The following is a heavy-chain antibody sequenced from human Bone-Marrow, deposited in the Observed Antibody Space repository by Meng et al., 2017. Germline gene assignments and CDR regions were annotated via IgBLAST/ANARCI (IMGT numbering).Heavy chain of an antibody. CDR3: ARDTQSRVVVTAIPFDY. Sequence: GGSLRLSCAASGFTFSSYGMHWVRQAPGKGLEWVAVIWYDGSNKYYADSVKGRFTISRDNSKNTLYLQMNSLRAEDTAVYYCARDTQSRVVVTAIPFDYWGQGTLVTVSS. J-gene: IGHJ4*02. CDR2: IWYDGSNK. CDR1: GFTFSSYG. D-gene: IGHD2-21*02. V-gene: IGHV3-33*01.